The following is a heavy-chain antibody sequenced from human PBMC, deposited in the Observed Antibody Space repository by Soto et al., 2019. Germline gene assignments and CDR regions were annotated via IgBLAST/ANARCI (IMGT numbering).Heavy chain of an antibody. Sequence: GGSLRLSCAASGFTFSSYAMSWVRQAPGKGLEWVSAISGSGGSTYYADSVKGRFTISRDNSKNTLYLQMNSLRAEDTAVYYCAKLLPYQREYSGYDLKNYYMDVWGKGTTVTVSS. D-gene: IGHD5-12*01. CDR1: GFTFSSYA. J-gene: IGHJ6*03. V-gene: IGHV3-23*01. CDR2: ISGSGGST. CDR3: AKLLPYQREYSGYDLKNYYMDV.